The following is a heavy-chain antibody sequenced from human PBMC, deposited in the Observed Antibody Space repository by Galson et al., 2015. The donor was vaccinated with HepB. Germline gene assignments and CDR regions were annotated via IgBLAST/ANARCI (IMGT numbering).Heavy chain of an antibody. V-gene: IGHV3-7*01. CDR3: ARDYYDSSGYYWGYYYYYYMDV. Sequence: SLRLSCAASGFTFSSYWMSWVRQAPGKGLGWVANIKQDGSEKYYVDSVKGRFTISRDNAKNSLYLQMNSLRAEDTAVYYCARDYYDSSGYYWGYYYYYYMDVWGKGTTVTVSS. CDR2: IKQDGSEK. D-gene: IGHD3-22*01. CDR1: GFTFSSYW. J-gene: IGHJ6*03.